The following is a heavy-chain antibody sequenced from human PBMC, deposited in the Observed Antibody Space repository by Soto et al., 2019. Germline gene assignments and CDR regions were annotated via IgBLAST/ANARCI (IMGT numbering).Heavy chain of an antibody. Sequence: SETLSLTCTVSGGSISSSRYYWGWIRQPPGKGLEWIGSIYYSGSTYYNPSLKSRVTISVDTSKNQFSLKLSSVTAADTAVYYCARHYPYYDFWDPFEYWGQGTLVTVSS. CDR2: IYYSGST. CDR3: ARHYPYYDFWDPFEY. D-gene: IGHD3-3*01. V-gene: IGHV4-39*01. CDR1: GGSISSSRYY. J-gene: IGHJ4*02.